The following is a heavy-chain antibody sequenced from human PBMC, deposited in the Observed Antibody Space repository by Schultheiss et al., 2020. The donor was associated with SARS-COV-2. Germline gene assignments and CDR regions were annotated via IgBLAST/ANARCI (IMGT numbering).Heavy chain of an antibody. CDR2: ISYDGSNK. Sequence: GGSLRLSCAASGFTFSSYAMHWVRQAPGKGLEWVAVISYDGSNKYYADSVKGRFTISRDNSKNTLYLQMNSLRAEDTAVYYCARGGVGATHSFDYWGQGTLVTVSS. CDR1: GFTFSSYA. V-gene: IGHV3-30-3*01. J-gene: IGHJ4*02. D-gene: IGHD1-26*01. CDR3: ARGGVGATHSFDY.